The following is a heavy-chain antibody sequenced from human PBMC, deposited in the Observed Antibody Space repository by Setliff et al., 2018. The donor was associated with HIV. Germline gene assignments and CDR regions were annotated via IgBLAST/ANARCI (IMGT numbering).Heavy chain of an antibody. CDR2: IYTSGST. CDR3: AREGSGWYLTSYYYYGMDV. V-gene: IGHV4-4*07. CDR1: GGSISISD. D-gene: IGHD6-19*01. Sequence: SETLSLTCTVSGGSISISDWSWIRQPPGKGLEWIGRIYTSGSTNYNPSLKSRVTMSVDTSKNQFSLKLSSVTAADTAVYYCAREGSGWYLTSYYYYGMDVWGQGTTVTVSS. J-gene: IGHJ6*02.